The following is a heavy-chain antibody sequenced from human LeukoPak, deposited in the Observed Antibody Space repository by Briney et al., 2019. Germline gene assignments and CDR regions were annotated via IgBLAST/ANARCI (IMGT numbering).Heavy chain of an antibody. J-gene: IGHJ6*02. CDR1: GGSVISHY. CDR3: ARNPGYYSDFYYGMDV. Sequence: SETLSLTCTVSGGSVISHYWSWIRQPPGKGLEWIGYIYYSGSTNYNPSLKSRVTISIDSSKNQFSLRLSSVTAADTAMYYCARNPGYYSDFYYGMDVWGQGTTVNVSS. D-gene: IGHD3-22*01. CDR2: IYYSGST. V-gene: IGHV4-59*02.